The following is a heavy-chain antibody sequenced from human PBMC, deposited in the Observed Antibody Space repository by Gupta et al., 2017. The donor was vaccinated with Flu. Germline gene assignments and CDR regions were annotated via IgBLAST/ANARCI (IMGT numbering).Heavy chain of an antibody. CDR3: AKLHSSSSGYFYYYGMDV. J-gene: IGHJ6*02. CDR1: GFTFSSYA. Sequence: EVQLLESGGGLVQPGGSLRLSCAASGFTFSSYAMSWGRQAPGKGLEWVSAISGSGGSTYYADSVKGRFTISRDNSKNTLYLQMNSLRAEDTAVYYCAKLHSSSSGYFYYYGMDVWGQGTTVTVSS. CDR2: ISGSGGST. V-gene: IGHV3-23*01. D-gene: IGHD6-6*01.